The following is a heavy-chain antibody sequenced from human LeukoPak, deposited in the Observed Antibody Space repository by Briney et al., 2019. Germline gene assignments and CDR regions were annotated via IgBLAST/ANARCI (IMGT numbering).Heavy chain of an antibody. J-gene: IGHJ4*02. CDR1: GGSISSYY. Sequence: PSETLSLTCTVSGGSISSYYWSWIRQPPGKGLEWIGYIYYSGSTNYNPSLKSRVTISVDTSKNQFSLKLSSVTAADTAVYYCVRVSILTGYYFDYWGQGTLVTVSP. CDR2: IYYSGST. V-gene: IGHV4-59*01. D-gene: IGHD3-9*01. CDR3: VRVSILTGYYFDY.